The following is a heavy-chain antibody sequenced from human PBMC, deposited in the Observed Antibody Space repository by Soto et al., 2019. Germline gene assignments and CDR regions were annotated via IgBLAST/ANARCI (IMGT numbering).Heavy chain of an antibody. CDR1: GGTFSSYT. D-gene: IGHD3-16*01. CDR2: IIPILGIA. CDR3: ALGGRYYYYGMDV. V-gene: IGHV1-69*02. Sequence: QVQLVQSGAEVKKPGSSVKVSCKASGGTFSSYTISWVRQAPGQGLEWMGRIIPILGIANYAQKFQGRVTIPADKSTSTAYMELSSLRSEDTAVYYCALGGRYYYYGMDVWGQGTTVTVSS. J-gene: IGHJ6*02.